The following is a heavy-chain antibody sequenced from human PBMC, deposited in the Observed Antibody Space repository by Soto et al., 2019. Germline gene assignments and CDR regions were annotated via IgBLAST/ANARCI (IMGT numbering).Heavy chain of an antibody. D-gene: IGHD3-10*01. J-gene: IGHJ6*03. CDR1: GGTFTSDT. CDR2: IIPILGTG. V-gene: IGHV1-69*08. Sequence: QVQLVQSGPEVKKSGSSVKVSCKLSGGTFTSDTISWLRRAPGQGLEWMGRIIPILGTGNYAQKFQGRITITEDKSTNTGYMELSSLTSENTAIYYCSREEGSYKMATFPFYYMHVWGNGTTVTVSS. CDR3: SREEGSYKMATFPFYYMHV.